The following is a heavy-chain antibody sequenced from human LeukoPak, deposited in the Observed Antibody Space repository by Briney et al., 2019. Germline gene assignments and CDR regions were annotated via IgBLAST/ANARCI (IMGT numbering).Heavy chain of an antibody. D-gene: IGHD3-9*01. J-gene: IGHJ4*02. CDR2: ISSSGSTI. CDR1: GFTFSDYY. Sequence: GGSLRLSCAAYGFTFSDYYMSWIRQAPGKGLEWASYISSSGSTIYYADSVKGRFTISRDNAKNSLYLQMNSLRAEDTAVYYCARVRYFDWFLDYWGQGTLVTVSS. CDR3: ARVRYFDWFLDY. V-gene: IGHV3-11*01.